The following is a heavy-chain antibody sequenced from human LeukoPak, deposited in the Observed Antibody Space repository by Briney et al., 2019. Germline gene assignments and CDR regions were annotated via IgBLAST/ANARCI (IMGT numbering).Heavy chain of an antibody. CDR1: GGSISSGDYY. D-gene: IGHD5-18*01. CDR2: IYYSGST. V-gene: IGHV4-30-4*01. Sequence: SETLSLTCTVSGGSISSGDYYWSWIRQPPGKGLEWIGYIYYSGSTYYNPSLKSRVTISVDTSKNQFSLKLSSVTAADTAVYYCAREADPRDTAMGYGMDVWGQGTTVTVSS. CDR3: AREADPRDTAMGYGMDV. J-gene: IGHJ6*02.